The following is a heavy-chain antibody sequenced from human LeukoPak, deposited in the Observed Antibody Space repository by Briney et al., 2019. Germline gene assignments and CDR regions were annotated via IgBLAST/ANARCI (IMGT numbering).Heavy chain of an antibody. Sequence: SETLPLTCTVSGGSISNYYWSWIRQPPGKGLEWIGYIYDSGSTNYNPSLRSRVTISVDTSKNQFSLKVSSVTAADTAVYYCARDFLGSSSSLDYWGQGTLVTVSS. D-gene: IGHD6-6*01. CDR1: GGSISNYY. CDR3: ARDFLGSSSSLDY. V-gene: IGHV4-59*12. CDR2: IYDSGST. J-gene: IGHJ4*02.